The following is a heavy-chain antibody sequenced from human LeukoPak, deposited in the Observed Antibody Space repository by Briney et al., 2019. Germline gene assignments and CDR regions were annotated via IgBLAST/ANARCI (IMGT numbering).Heavy chain of an antibody. D-gene: IGHD4/OR15-4a*01. Sequence: GASVKVSCKASGYTFTGYYMHWVRQAPGQGLEWMGWISAYNGNTNYAQKLQGRVTMTTDTSTSTAYMELRSLRSDDTAVYYCARLVRERWNGDYGDYWGQGTLVTVSS. CDR3: ARLVRERWNGDYGDY. V-gene: IGHV1-18*04. CDR1: GYTFTGYY. CDR2: ISAYNGNT. J-gene: IGHJ4*02.